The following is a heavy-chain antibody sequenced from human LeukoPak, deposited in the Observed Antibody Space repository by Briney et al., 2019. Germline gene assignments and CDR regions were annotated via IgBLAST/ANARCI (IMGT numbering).Heavy chain of an antibody. CDR1: RFTFSSYT. J-gene: IGHJ4*02. CDR3: AKDSAVTPFYFDY. D-gene: IGHD4-17*01. CDR2: ISVCGSII. V-gene: IGHV3-48*01. Sequence: GGSLRLSCAASRFTFSSYTMNWVRQAPGKGLEWVSYISVCGSIIYYTDSVKGRFTISRDNAKNTLYLQMNSLRAEDTAVYHCAKDSAVTPFYFDYWGQGTLVTVSS.